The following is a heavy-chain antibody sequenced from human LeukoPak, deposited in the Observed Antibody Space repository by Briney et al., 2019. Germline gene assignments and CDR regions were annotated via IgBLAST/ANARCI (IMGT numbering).Heavy chain of an antibody. V-gene: IGHV1-69*05. CDR1: GGTFSSYA. CDR2: IIPIFGTA. CDR3: ARAQQIKLELSVRPYYYYMDV. Sequence: ASVKVSCKASGGTFSSYAISRVQQAPGQGLEWMGGIIPIFGTANYAQKFQGRVTITTDESTSTAYMELSSLRSEDTAVYYCARAQQIKLELSVRPYYYYMDVWGKGTTVTVSS. D-gene: IGHD1-7*01. J-gene: IGHJ6*03.